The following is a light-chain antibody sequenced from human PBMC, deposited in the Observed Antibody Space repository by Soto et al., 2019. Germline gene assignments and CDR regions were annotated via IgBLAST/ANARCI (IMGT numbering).Light chain of an antibody. CDR3: SSYAGSNNWGV. Sequence: QSALTQPPSVSGSPGQSVTISCTGTSSDVGSYNYVSWYQQHPGKAPKLMIYEVSKRPSGVPDRFSGSKSGNTASLTVSGLQAEDEADYYCSSYAGSNNWGVFGGGTKLTVL. CDR2: EVS. CDR1: SSDVGSYNY. J-gene: IGLJ2*01. V-gene: IGLV2-8*01.